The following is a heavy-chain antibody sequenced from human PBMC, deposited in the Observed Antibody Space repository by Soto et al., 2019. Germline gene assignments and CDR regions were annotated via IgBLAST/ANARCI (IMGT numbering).Heavy chain of an antibody. J-gene: IGHJ6*02. V-gene: IGHV1-46*01. CDR3: ARGTTMVRGLRDGMDV. D-gene: IGHD3-10*01. CDR1: GYTFTNYF. Sequence: QVQLVQSGAEVKKPGASVKVSCRASGYTFTNYFMHWVRPAPGQGLEWMGVITPSGGTTHYAQKFQGIVTMTTNTSTSTVYIVMSSLRPEDTAVYYCARGTTMVRGLRDGMDVWGQGTTVTVSS. CDR2: ITPSGGTT.